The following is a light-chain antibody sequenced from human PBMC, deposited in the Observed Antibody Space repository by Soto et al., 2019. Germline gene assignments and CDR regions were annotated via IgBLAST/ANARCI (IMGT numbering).Light chain of an antibody. Sequence: EIVLTQSPATLSLSPGERATLSCRASQSVSSYSAWYQQKPGQAPRLLIYDASNRATGIPARFSGSGSGTDFTLTISSLEPVDFAVYYCQQRSNWPPITFGQGTRLEIK. CDR1: QSVSSY. CDR3: QQRSNWPPIT. J-gene: IGKJ5*01. V-gene: IGKV3-11*01. CDR2: DAS.